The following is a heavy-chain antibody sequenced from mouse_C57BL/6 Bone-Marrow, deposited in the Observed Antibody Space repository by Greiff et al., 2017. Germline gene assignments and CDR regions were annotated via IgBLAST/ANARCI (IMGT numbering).Heavy chain of an antibody. CDR3: AREDGYYLAY. CDR1: GYTFTSYW. D-gene: IGHD2-3*01. V-gene: IGHV1-59*01. J-gene: IGHJ3*01. Sequence: QVQLLQPGAELVRPGTSVKLSCKASGYTFTSYWMHWVKQRPGQGLEWFGVIDPSDSYTNYNQKFKGKGTLTVDTSSSTAYVQLSSRTSEDSAVYYCAREDGYYLAYWGQGTLVTVSA. CDR2: IDPSDSYT.